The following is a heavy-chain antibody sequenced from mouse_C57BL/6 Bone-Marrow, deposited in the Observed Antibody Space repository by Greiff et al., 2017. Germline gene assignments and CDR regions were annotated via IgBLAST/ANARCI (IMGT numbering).Heavy chain of an antibody. CDR1: GYAFSSSW. V-gene: IGHV1-82*01. CDR2: IYPGDGDT. D-gene: IGHD4-1*01. Sequence: QVQLQQSGPELVKPGASVKISCKASGYAFSSSWMNWVKQRPGKGLEWIGRIYPGDGDTNYNGKFKGKATLTADKSSSTAYMQLSSLTSEDAAVXVCARCGPNSFAYWGQGTLVTVSA. J-gene: IGHJ3*01. CDR3: ARCGPNSFAY.